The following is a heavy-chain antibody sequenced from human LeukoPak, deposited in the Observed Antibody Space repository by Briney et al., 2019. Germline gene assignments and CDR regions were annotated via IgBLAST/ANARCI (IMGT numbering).Heavy chain of an antibody. J-gene: IGHJ2*01. CDR1: GYTFTSYS. D-gene: IGHD3-10*01. Sequence: ASVKVSCKASGYTFTSYSVNWVRQAPGQGLEWMGWINTNTGNPTYAQGFTGRFVFSLDTSVSTAYLQISSLKAEDTAVYYCARDFPGANWYFDLWGRGTLVTVSS. CDR2: INTNTGNP. CDR3: ARDFPGANWYFDL. V-gene: IGHV7-4-1*02.